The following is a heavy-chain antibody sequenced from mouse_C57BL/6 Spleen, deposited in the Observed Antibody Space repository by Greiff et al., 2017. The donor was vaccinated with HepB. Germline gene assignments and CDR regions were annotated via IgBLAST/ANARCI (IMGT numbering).Heavy chain of an antibody. CDR2: IDPSDSYT. J-gene: IGHJ4*01. V-gene: IGHV1-69*01. CDR1: GYTFTSYW. CDR3: ARSPNYGSSSYAMDY. D-gene: IGHD1-1*01. Sequence: VQLQQPGAELVMPGASVKLSCKASGYTFTSYWMHWVKQRPGQGLEWIGEIDPSDSYTNYNQKFKGKSTLTVDKSSSTAYMQLSSLTSEDSAVYYCARSPNYGSSSYAMDYWGQGTSVTVSS.